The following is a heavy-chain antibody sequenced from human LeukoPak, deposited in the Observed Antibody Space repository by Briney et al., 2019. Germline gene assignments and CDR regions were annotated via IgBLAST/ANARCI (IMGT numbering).Heavy chain of an antibody. CDR3: ARMCLGVAACFDY. D-gene: IGHD6-19*01. CDR2: ISAYNGNT. Sequence: GASVKVSCKASGYTFTGYYMHWVRQAPGQGLEWMGWISAYNGNTNYAQKLQGRVTMTTDTSTSTAYMELRRLRSDDTAVYYCARMCLGVAACFDYWGQGALVTVSS. J-gene: IGHJ4*02. CDR1: GYTFTGYY. V-gene: IGHV1-18*04.